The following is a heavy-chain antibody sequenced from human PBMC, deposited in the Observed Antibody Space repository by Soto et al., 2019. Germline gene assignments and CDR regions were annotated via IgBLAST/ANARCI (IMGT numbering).Heavy chain of an antibody. CDR1: GGAFGGYY. V-gene: IGHV4-34*01. J-gene: IGHJ4*02. CDR3: ARAAPRYCSGGSSYSGRDY. D-gene: IGHD2-15*01. Sequence: SETLSRTCAVYGGAFGGYYWRWIRQPPGKGLEWSGEISHSGSTNYNPSLKSRVTISVDTSKNQFSLKLSSVTAADTAVYYCARAAPRYCSGGSSYSGRDYWGQXTLVTVS. CDR2: ISHSGST.